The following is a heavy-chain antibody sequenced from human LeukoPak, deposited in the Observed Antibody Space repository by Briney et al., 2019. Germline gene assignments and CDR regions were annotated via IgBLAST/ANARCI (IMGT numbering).Heavy chain of an antibody. CDR2: ISAYNGNT. CDR1: GHTFITDG. CDR3: AREVITIAARPFDY. D-gene: IGHD6-6*01. Sequence: ASVKVSCKTSGHTFITDGITWVRQAPGQGLEWMGWISAYNGNTNYAQNLQGRVTMTTDTSTSTAYMELRSLRSDDTAVYYCAREVITIAARPFDYWGQGTLVTVSS. J-gene: IGHJ4*02. V-gene: IGHV1-18*01.